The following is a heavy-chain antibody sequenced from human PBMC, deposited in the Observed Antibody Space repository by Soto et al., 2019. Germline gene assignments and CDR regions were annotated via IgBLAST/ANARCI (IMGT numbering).Heavy chain of an antibody. V-gene: IGHV3-15*01. J-gene: IGHJ6*02. Sequence: EVQLVESGGGLVKPGGSLRLSCAASGFTFSNAWMSWVRQAPGKGLEWVGRIKSKTDGGTTDYAAPVKGRFTISRDDSKNTLYLQMNSLKTEDTAVYYCTTQQLYIGYDPYYYYYGMDVWGQGTTVTVSS. CDR3: TTQQLYIGYDPYYYYYGMDV. D-gene: IGHD5-12*01. CDR2: IKSKTDGGTT. CDR1: GFTFSNAW.